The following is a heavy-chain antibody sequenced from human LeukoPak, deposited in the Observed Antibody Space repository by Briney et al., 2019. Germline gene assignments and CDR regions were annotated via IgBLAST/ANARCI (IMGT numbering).Heavy chain of an antibody. CDR2: ISSSSSYI. CDR3: ARANGDFTHYYYMDV. V-gene: IGHV3-21*01. CDR1: GFTFSSYS. D-gene: IGHD7-27*01. Sequence: PGGSLRLSCAASGFTFSSYSMNWVPQAPGKGREGVSSISSSSSYIYYADSVRGRFTISRDNAKNSLYLQMNSLRAEDTAVYYCARANGDFTHYYYMDVWGKGTTVTVSS. J-gene: IGHJ6*03.